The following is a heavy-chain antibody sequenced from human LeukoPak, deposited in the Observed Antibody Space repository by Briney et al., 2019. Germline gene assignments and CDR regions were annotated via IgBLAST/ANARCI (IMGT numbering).Heavy chain of an antibody. D-gene: IGHD6-19*01. V-gene: IGHV4-59*12. CDR3: ARGTLYRGWSYYLDF. Sequence: SETLSLTCTISGGSISSYYWSWIRQPPGKGLEWIGYIYYSGSTNYNPSLKSRVTISVDTSKNQFSLKLSSVTAADTAMYYCARGTLYRGWSYYLDFWGQGSQVTVSS. CDR1: GGSISSYY. J-gene: IGHJ4*02. CDR2: IYYSGST.